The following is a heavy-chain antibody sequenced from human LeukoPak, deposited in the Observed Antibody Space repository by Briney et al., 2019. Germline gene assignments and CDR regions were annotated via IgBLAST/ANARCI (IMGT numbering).Heavy chain of an antibody. CDR2: INWNGGST. Sequence: PGGSLRLSCAGSGFTFSSYNMNWVRQPPGKGLEWVSGINWNGGSTGYADSVKGRFTISRDNAKNSLYLQMNSLRAEDTAVYYCAAGPHIVVVVAANPSPHFDYWGQGTLVTVSS. CDR3: AAGPHIVVVVAANPSPHFDY. J-gene: IGHJ4*02. V-gene: IGHV3-20*04. D-gene: IGHD2-15*01. CDR1: GFTFSSYN.